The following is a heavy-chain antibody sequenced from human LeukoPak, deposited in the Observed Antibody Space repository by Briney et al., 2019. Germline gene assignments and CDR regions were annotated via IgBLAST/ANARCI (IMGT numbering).Heavy chain of an antibody. CDR1: GGSISSYY. CDR3: ARTMVGTAYYYGMDV. J-gene: IGHJ6*02. Sequence: SETLSLTCTVSGGSISSYYWSWIRQPPGKGLECIGYIYYSGSTNYNPSLKSRVTISVDTSKNQFSLKLSSVTAADTAVYYCARTMVGTAYYYGMDVWGQGTTVTVSS. CDR2: IYYSGST. V-gene: IGHV4-59*08. D-gene: IGHD4/OR15-4a*01.